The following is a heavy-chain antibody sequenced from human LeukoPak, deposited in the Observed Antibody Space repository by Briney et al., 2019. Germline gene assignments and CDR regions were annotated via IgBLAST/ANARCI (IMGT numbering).Heavy chain of an antibody. V-gene: IGHV4-4*02. CDR2: IYHSGST. CDR1: GGSISSSNW. CDR3: ARRRVAAAGTRDY. D-gene: IGHD6-13*01. Sequence: PSETLSLTCAVSGGSISSSNWWSWVRQPPGKGLEWIGEIYHSGSTIYNPSLRSRVTISVDNSKNQFSLKLSSVTAADTAVYYCARRRVAAAGTRDYWGQGTLVTASS. J-gene: IGHJ4*02.